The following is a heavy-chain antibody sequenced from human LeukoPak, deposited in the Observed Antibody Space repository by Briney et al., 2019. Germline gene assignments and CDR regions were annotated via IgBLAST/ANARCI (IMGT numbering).Heavy chain of an antibody. J-gene: IGHJ4*02. Sequence: PGGSLRLSCAASEFSVGSNYMTWVRQAPGKGLEWVSLIYSGGSTYYADSVKGRFTISRDNSKNTLYLQMNSLRAEDTAVYYCAKGAAAGRAYFDYWGQGTLVTVSS. D-gene: IGHD6-13*01. CDR1: EFSVGSNY. CDR3: AKGAAAGRAYFDY. V-gene: IGHV3-66*01. CDR2: IYSGGST.